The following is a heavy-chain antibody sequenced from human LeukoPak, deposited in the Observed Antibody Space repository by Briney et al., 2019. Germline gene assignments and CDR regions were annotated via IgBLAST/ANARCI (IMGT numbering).Heavy chain of an antibody. Sequence: GGSLRLSCAASGFTFDDYAMHWVRQAPGKGLEWVSGISWNSGSIGYADSVKGRFSISRDNAKNFLYLQVNSLRADDTAVYYCARARLSFTRGIGANYFDYWGQGTPVTVSS. CDR1: GFTFDDYA. J-gene: IGHJ4*02. V-gene: IGHV3-9*01. CDR3: ARARLSFTRGIGANYFDY. D-gene: IGHD2-15*01. CDR2: ISWNSGSI.